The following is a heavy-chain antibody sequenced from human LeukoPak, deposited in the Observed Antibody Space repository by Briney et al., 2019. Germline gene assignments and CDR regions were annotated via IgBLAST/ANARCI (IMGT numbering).Heavy chain of an antibody. D-gene: IGHD3-3*01. CDR1: GFTLRSYA. Sequence: PGGSLRLFCGASGFTLRSYAMSWVRQAPGKGLEGVSGVSGSGGSTYYADAVKGRFTISRDSSKNTLYLQMNSLRAEDTAVYYCVRDPRYSRSGYFDCWGQGTLVTVSS. CDR3: VRDPRYSRSGYFDC. J-gene: IGHJ4*02. V-gene: IGHV3-23*01. CDR2: VSGSGGST.